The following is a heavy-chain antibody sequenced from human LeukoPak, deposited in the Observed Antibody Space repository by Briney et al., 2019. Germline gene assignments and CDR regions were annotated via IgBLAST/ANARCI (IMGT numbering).Heavy chain of an antibody. CDR2: INTKSGDT. CDR1: GYTFTDYY. Sequence: ASVKVSCKASGYTFTDYYIHWVRQAPGQGPEFMGWINTKSGDTNYAQKFQGRVTMTRDTSISTAYMEVSRLRSDDTAVYYCATEAPSGYDNFDYWGQGTLVTVSS. CDR3: ATEAPSGYDNFDY. J-gene: IGHJ4*02. D-gene: IGHD5-12*01. V-gene: IGHV1-2*02.